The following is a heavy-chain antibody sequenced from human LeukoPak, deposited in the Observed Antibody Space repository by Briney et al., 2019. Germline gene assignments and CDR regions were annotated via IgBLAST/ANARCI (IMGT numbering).Heavy chain of an antibody. CDR2: IYHSGST. Sequence: SETLSLTCTVSGGSISSGGYYWSWIRQPPGKGLEWIGYIYHSGSTNYNPSLKSRVTMSVDTSKNQFSLKLSSVTAADTAVYYCASYRGGDCCNWGQGTLVTVSS. V-gene: IGHV4-61*08. CDR3: ASYRGGDCCN. J-gene: IGHJ4*02. D-gene: IGHD2-21*02. CDR1: GGSISSGGYY.